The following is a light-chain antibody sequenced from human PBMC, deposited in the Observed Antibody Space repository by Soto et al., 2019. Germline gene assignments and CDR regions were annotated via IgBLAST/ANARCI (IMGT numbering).Light chain of an antibody. Sequence: QSVLTQPPSASGTPGQRVTISCSGSSSNIGINTVNWYQQLPGTAPRLLIYSSDQRPSGVPDRFSGSKSGTSASLAISGLQSEDEADYYCAAWDDSLNAVVFGGGTQLTVL. J-gene: IGLJ2*01. CDR3: AAWDDSLNAVV. CDR2: SSD. CDR1: SSNIGINT. V-gene: IGLV1-44*01.